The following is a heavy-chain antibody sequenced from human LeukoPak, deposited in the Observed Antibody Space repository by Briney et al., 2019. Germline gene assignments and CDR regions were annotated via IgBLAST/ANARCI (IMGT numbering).Heavy chain of an antibody. CDR1: GFTFSSYE. Sequence: GGSLRLSCAASGFTFSSYEMNWVRQAPGKGLEWVSYISSSGSTIYYADSVKGRFTISRDNSKNSLYLQMNSLRGVDTAVYYCARDDSGPDPSYYYYGMYVWGQGTTVTVSS. V-gene: IGHV3-48*03. CDR2: ISSSGSTI. J-gene: IGHJ6*02. CDR3: ARDDSGPDPSYYYYGMYV. D-gene: IGHD6-19*01.